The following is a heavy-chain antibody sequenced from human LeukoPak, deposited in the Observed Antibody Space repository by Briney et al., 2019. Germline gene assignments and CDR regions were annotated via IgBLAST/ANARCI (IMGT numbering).Heavy chain of an antibody. Sequence: PGGSLRLSCAASGFTFSSYEMNWVRQAPGKGLEWVSYISSSGSTIYYADSVKGRFTISRDNAKNSLYLQMNSLRAEDTAVYYCARALMVYAIISLDAFDIWGQGTMVTVSS. V-gene: IGHV3-48*03. CDR3: ARALMVYAIISLDAFDI. D-gene: IGHD2-8*01. CDR1: GFTFSSYE. CDR2: ISSSGSTI. J-gene: IGHJ3*02.